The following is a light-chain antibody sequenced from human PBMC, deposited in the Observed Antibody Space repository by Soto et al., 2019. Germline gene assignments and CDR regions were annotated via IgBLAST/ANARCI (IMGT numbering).Light chain of an antibody. CDR3: CSYVVGSTLV. CDR1: SSDVGNSDL. J-gene: IGLJ2*01. CDR2: EVS. V-gene: IGLV2-23*02. Sequence: QSALTQPASVSVSPGQSITISCTGTSSDVGNSDLVSWYQQHPGKAPKFMIYEVSKRPSGVSNRFSGSKSGNTASLTISGLQADDEADYYCCSYVVGSTLVFGGGTKLTVL.